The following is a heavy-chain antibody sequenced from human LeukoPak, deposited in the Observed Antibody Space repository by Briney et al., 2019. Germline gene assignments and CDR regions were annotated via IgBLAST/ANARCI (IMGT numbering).Heavy chain of an antibody. D-gene: IGHD5-12*01. CDR2: IAISSVDS. CDR3: VRDGGVSGYDLLDY. Sequence: GGSLLLSCAASGFTFATYAMSWVRPAPGKGLEWVGGIAISSVDSYYADSVKARFTISRDNAKNSLSLQMNSLRAEDTAVYYCVRDGGVSGYDLLDYWGQGTLVTVSS. CDR1: GFTFATYA. J-gene: IGHJ4*02. V-gene: IGHV3-23*01.